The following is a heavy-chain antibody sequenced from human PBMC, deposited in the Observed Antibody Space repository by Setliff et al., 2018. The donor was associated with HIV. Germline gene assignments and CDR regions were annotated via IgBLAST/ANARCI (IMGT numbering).Heavy chain of an antibody. V-gene: IGHV4-39*01. D-gene: IGHD3-22*01. J-gene: IGHJ4*02. CDR2: IYHTGST. Sequence: SETLSLTCTVSGGSINSTSYYWGWIRQPPGNGLEWIGSIYHTGSTYYKPSLKSRVTISVDTSKNQFSLRLSSGAAGDTAVYYCARSTVPVASGYYYFEYWGQGTLVTVSS. CDR3: ARSTVPVASGYYYFEY. CDR1: GGSINSTSYY.